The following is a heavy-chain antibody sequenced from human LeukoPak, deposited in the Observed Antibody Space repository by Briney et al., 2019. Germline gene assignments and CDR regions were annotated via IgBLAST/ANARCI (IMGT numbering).Heavy chain of an antibody. CDR2: ISSSGSTI. D-gene: IGHD3-10*02. CDR1: GFTVSSNY. Sequence: GGSLRLSCAASGFTVSSNYMSWVRQAPGKGLEWVSYISSSGSTIYYADSVKGRFTISRDNPKNSLYLQMNSLRAEDTAVYYCAELGITMIGGVWGKGTTVTISS. CDR3: AELGITMIGGV. V-gene: IGHV3-11*04. J-gene: IGHJ6*04.